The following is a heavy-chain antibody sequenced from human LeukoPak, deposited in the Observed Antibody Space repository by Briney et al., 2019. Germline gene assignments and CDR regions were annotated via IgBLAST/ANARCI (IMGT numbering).Heavy chain of an antibody. D-gene: IGHD6-13*01. V-gene: IGHV3-23*01. Sequence: PGGSLRLSCAASGFTFNSYAMSWVRQAPGRGLQWVSAISDSGDTTYYADSVKGRFTISRDNSKNPLYLQMTSLRAEDTAVYYCAKRSSSRSGYFDYWGQGTLVTGSS. J-gene: IGHJ4*02. CDR3: AKRSSSRSGYFDY. CDR1: GFTFNSYA. CDR2: ISDSGDTT.